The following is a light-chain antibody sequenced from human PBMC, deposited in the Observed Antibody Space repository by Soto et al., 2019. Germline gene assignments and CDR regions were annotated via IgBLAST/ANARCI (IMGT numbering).Light chain of an antibody. CDR2: GAS. CDR1: QSVTSNY. Sequence: EIVLTQSPGTLSLSPGERATLSCRASQSVTSNYLAWYQQKPGQAPSLLIYGASTRATGIPDKFSGSGSGSDFTLTISRLEPVDFALYFCQQYGSSPQTFGQGTKVDIK. V-gene: IGKV3-20*01. CDR3: QQYGSSPQT. J-gene: IGKJ1*01.